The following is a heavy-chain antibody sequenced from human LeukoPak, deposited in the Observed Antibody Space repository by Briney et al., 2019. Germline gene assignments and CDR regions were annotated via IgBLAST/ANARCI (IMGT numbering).Heavy chain of an antibody. CDR1: GFTFSSYW. J-gene: IGHJ4*02. Sequence: PGGSLRLSCAASGFTFSSYWMSWVRQAPGKGLEWVANIKQDGSEKYYVDSVKGRFTISRDNAKNSLYLQMNSLRAEDTAVYYCARGLRTVTTIIDYWGQGTLVTVFS. CDR3: ARGLRTVTTIIDY. V-gene: IGHV3-7*01. CDR2: IKQDGSEK. D-gene: IGHD4-17*01.